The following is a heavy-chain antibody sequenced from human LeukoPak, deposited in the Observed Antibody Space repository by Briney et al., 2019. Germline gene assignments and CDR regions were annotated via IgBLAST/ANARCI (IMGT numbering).Heavy chain of an antibody. V-gene: IGHV3-23*01. CDR1: GFTFSSYA. CDR3: AKRDYYYYMDV. CDR2: ISDTSGSK. J-gene: IGHJ6*03. Sequence: GGSLRLSCAASGFTFSSYAMSWVRQAPGKGLEWVSDISDTSGSKNYADSVKGRFTISSDNPKNTLFLQMNSLRAEDTAVYYCAKRDYYYYMDVWGKGTTVTVSS.